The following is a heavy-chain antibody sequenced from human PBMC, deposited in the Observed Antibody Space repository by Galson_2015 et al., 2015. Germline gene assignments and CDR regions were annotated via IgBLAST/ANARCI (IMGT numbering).Heavy chain of an antibody. CDR1: GYTFTGYY. J-gene: IGHJ4*02. CDR2: INPHSGGT. D-gene: IGHD2/OR15-2a*01. Sequence: SVKVSCKASGYTFTGYYLHWVRQAPGQGLEWMGWINPHSGGTSYAQKFQGWVTMARDTSISTAYIELSRLRSDDPAVYYCARGQGSTTGGGDYWGQGTLVTVSS. V-gene: IGHV1-2*04. CDR3: ARGQGSTTGGGDY.